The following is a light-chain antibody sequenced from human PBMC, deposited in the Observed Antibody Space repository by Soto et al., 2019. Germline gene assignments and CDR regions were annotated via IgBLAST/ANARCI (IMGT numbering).Light chain of an antibody. V-gene: IGKV3-20*01. CDR2: GAS. CDR1: QSVSSSY. Sequence: EIVLTQSPGTLSLSPGERATLSCRASQSVSSSYLAWYQQKPGQAPRLLIYGASSNATGIPDRFSGSGSGTDFTLTISRLVPEDFAVYYCQEYGSSPQTFGQGTKVEIK. CDR3: QEYGSSPQT. J-gene: IGKJ1*01.